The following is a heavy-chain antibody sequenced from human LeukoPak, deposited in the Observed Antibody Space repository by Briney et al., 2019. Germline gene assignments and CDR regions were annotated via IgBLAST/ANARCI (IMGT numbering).Heavy chain of an antibody. CDR1: GGSISSYY. V-gene: IGHV4-59*01. D-gene: IGHD6-13*01. J-gene: IGHJ4*02. CDR2: IYYSGST. CDR3: ARRDSSSWYDYFGY. Sequence: SETLSLTCTVSGGSISSYYWSWIRQPPGKGLEGIGFIYYSGSTNFNPSLKSRVTISVDTPKNQLSLKLSSVTAADTAVYYCARRDSSSWYDYFGYWGQGTLVTVSS.